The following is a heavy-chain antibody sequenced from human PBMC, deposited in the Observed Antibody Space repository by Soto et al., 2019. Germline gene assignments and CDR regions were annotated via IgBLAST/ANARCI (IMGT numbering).Heavy chain of an antibody. J-gene: IGHJ3*02. CDR1: GGTFSSYA. CDR2: IIPIFGIA. D-gene: IGHD2-15*01. V-gene: IGHV1-69*12. Sequence: QVQLVQSGAEVKKPGSSVKVSCKASGGTFSSYAISWVRQAPGQGLEWMGGIIPIFGIANYAQKFQGRVTITADESTSTAYMELSSLRSEDTAVYYCARRTGVVVVAATSYAFDIWGQGTMVTVSS. CDR3: ARRTGVVVVAATSYAFDI.